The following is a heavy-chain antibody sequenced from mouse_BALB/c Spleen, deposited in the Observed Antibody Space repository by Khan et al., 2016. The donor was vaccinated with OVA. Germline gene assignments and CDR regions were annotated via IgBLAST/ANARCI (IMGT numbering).Heavy chain of an antibody. Sequence: EVQLQESGPGLVKPSQTVSLTCTVTGISITTGNYRWSWIRQFPGNKLEWIGNIYYSGTITSNPSLPSRTTITRDTSKSQFFLEMNSLTAEDTATYFCARDYGSLYWYFDVWGAGTTVTVSS. CDR3: ARDYGSLYWYFDV. D-gene: IGHD1-1*01. V-gene: IGHV3-5*02. J-gene: IGHJ1*01. CDR1: GISITTGNYR. CDR2: IYYSGTI.